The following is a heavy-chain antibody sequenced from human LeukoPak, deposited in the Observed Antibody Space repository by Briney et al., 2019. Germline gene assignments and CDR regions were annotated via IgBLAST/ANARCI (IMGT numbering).Heavy chain of an antibody. Sequence: ASVKVSCKASGYTFTSYYMHWVRQAPGRGLEWMGIINPSGGSTSYAQKFQGRVTMTRDTSTSTVYMELSSLRSEDTAVYYCARDSIVAAEYFQHWGQGTLVTVSS. CDR1: GYTFTSYY. CDR2: INPSGGST. V-gene: IGHV1-46*01. D-gene: IGHD1-26*01. J-gene: IGHJ1*01. CDR3: ARDSIVAAEYFQH.